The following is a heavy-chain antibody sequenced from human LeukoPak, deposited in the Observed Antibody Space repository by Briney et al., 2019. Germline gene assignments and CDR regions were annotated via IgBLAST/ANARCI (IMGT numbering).Heavy chain of an antibody. Sequence: GRSLRLARAVAGFTFSSYGMSWVRHPAGKGREWVSAISSGGGSKYYADSVKGRFTIFRDNSKITLYLQMNSLRAEDTAVYYCAKDCFRQYCSSTSCYCRDAFDIWGQGTMVTVSS. CDR3: AKDCFRQYCSSTSCYCRDAFDI. CDR1: GFTFSSYG. V-gene: IGHV3-23*01. J-gene: IGHJ3*02. CDR2: ISSGGGSK. D-gene: IGHD2-2*01.